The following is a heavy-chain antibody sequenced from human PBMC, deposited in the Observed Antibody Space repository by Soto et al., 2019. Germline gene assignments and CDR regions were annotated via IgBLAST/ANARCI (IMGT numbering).Heavy chain of an antibody. D-gene: IGHD3-3*01. CDR1: GFTFSSYA. V-gene: IGHV3-23*01. CDR3: ARSYLRVLEWFPTDY. Sequence: PGGSLRLSCAASGFTFSSYAMSWVRQAPGKGLEWVSAISGSGGSTYYADSVKGRFTISRDNSKNTLYLQMNSLRAEDTAVYYCARSYLRVLEWFPTDYWGQGTLVTVSS. CDR2: ISGSGGST. J-gene: IGHJ4*02.